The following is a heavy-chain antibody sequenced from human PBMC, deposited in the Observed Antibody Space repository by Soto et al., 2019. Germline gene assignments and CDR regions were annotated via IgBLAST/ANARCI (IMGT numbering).Heavy chain of an antibody. V-gene: IGHV4-30-2*01. CDR3: ARSPADDLRDNWFDP. D-gene: IGHD3-3*01. Sequence: PSETLSLTCAVSGGSISSGGYSWIWIRQPPGKGLEWIGYIYHSGSTYYNPSLKSRVTISVDRSKNQFSLKLSSVTAADTAVYYCARSPADDLRDNWFDPWGQGTLVTVSS. J-gene: IGHJ5*02. CDR1: GGSISSGGYS. CDR2: IYHSGST.